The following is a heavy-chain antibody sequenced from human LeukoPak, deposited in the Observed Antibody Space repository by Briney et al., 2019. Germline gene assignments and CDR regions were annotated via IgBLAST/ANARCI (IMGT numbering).Heavy chain of an antibody. Sequence: GGSLRLSCAASGFTFSSYGMHWVRQAPGKGLEWVAVISYDGSNKYYADSVKGRFTISRDNSKNTLYLQMNSLRAEDTAVYYCARGLPLTGDPNWFDPWGQGTLVTVSS. CDR1: GFTFSSYG. CDR2: ISYDGSNK. CDR3: ARGLPLTGDPNWFDP. D-gene: IGHD7-27*01. J-gene: IGHJ5*02. V-gene: IGHV3-30*03.